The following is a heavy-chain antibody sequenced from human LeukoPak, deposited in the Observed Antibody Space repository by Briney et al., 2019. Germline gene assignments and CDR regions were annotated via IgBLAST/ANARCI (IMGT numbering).Heavy chain of an antibody. CDR2: ISWNSGRI. CDR1: GFTFDDYA. CDR3: AKDLKGSYYYGMDV. J-gene: IGHJ6*02. Sequence: GRSLRLSCAASGFTFDDYAMHWVRQAPGKGLEWVSGISWNSGRIGYADSVKGRFTISRDNAKNSLYLQMNSLRAEDTALYYCAKDLKGSYYYGMDVWGQGTTVTVSS. V-gene: IGHV3-9*01.